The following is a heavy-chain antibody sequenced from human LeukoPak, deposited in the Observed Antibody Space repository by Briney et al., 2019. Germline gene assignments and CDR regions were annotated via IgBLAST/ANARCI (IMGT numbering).Heavy chain of an antibody. V-gene: IGHV3-11*04. Sequence: GGSLRLSCAASGFTFSDYYMNWIRQAPGKGLEWVSYISSSGSTIFYADSVKGRFTISRDNAKNSLYLQMNSLTAEDTAVYYCARASLYSSGWHYYYYYYMDVWGKGTTVTVSS. CDR2: ISSSGSTI. CDR3: ARASLYSSGWHYYYYYYMDV. CDR1: GFTFSDYY. J-gene: IGHJ6*03. D-gene: IGHD6-19*01.